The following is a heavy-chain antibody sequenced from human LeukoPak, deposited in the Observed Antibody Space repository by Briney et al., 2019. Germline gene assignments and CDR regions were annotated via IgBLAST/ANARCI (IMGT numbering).Heavy chain of an antibody. CDR3: AAYNSGWSPAPPD. D-gene: IGHD6-19*01. Sequence: GGSLRLSCAASGFTFRSDSMNWVRQAPGKGLEWVSSISSSSSYIYYAHSVKGRFTISRDNAKNSLYLQMHRLYAEDTAVYYCAAYNSGWSPAPPDWGQGTLVTFSS. J-gene: IGHJ4*02. CDR2: ISSSSSYI. V-gene: IGHV3-21*01. CDR1: GFTFRSDS.